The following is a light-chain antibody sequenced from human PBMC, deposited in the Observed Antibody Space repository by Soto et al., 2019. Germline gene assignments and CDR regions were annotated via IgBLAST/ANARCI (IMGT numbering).Light chain of an antibody. CDR2: EVS. CDR3: SSDTGSSIDYV. V-gene: IGLV2-14*01. CDR1: SSDVGGYNY. Sequence: QSALTQPASVSGSPGQSITISCTGTSSDVGGYNYVSWYQQHPGKAPKLMIYEVSNRPSGVSNRFSGSKSGNTASLTNSGLQAEDEADYYCSSDTGSSIDYVVGTGTKLTAL. J-gene: IGLJ1*01.